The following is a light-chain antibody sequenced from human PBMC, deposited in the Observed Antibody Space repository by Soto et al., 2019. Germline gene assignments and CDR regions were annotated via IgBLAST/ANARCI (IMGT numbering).Light chain of an antibody. CDR3: LSYTSANTRV. Sequence: QSALTQPASVSASPGQSITISCTGTSSDVGGYKFVSWYQHHPGKAPKLMIYEVNNRPSGVSNRFSSPKSGNTASLTISGLQPEDEADYYCLSYTSANTRVFGGGTKLTVL. V-gene: IGLV2-14*01. CDR1: SSDVGGYKF. CDR2: EVN. J-gene: IGLJ3*02.